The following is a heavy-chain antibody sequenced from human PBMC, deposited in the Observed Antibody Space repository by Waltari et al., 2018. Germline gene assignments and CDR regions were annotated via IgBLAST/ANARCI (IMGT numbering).Heavy chain of an antibody. Sequence: EVQLVESGGGLVQPGGSLRLSCAASGFTFRSYALSWVRQAPGKGRGWGSAISGSGGSTYYADSVKGRFTISRDKSKNTLYLQMNSLRAEDTAVYYCAKGGRYSSGWYWGQGTLVTVSS. CDR3: AKGGRYSSGWY. D-gene: IGHD6-19*01. V-gene: IGHV3-23*04. J-gene: IGHJ4*02. CDR2: ISGSGGST. CDR1: GFTFRSYA.